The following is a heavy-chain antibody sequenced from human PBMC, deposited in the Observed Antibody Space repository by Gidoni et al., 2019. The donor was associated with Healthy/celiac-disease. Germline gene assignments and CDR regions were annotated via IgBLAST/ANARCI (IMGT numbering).Heavy chain of an antibody. D-gene: IGHD1-26*01. CDR1: GFPFSSYG. J-gene: IGHJ6*03. V-gene: IGHV3-33*01. Sequence: QVQLVESGGGVVKPGRSLSFSCAASGFPFSSYGRHWVRQAPGKGLEWVAVIWYEGSNKYYADSVKGRFTISRDNSKNTLYLQMNSLRAEDTAVYYCARAPAGATDYYYYMDVWGKGTTVTVSS. CDR3: ARAPAGATDYYYYMDV. CDR2: IWYEGSNK.